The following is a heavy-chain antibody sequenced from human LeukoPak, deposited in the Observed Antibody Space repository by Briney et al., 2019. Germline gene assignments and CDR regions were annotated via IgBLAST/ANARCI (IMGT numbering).Heavy chain of an antibody. CDR2: ISSSGSTI. V-gene: IGHV3-48*03. D-gene: IGHD4-23*01. CDR3: ARDYGGSSPFDY. J-gene: IGHJ4*02. CDR1: GFTFSSYE. Sequence: GGSLRLSCAASGFTFSSYEMNWVRQAPGEGLEWVSYISSSGSTIYYADSVKGRFTISRGNAKNSLYLQMNSLRAEDTAVYYCARDYGGSSPFDYWGQGTLVTVSS.